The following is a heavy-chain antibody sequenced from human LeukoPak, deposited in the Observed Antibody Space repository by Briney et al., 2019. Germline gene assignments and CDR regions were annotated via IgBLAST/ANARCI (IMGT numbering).Heavy chain of an antibody. CDR3: AGGRTSSWYGSLDY. D-gene: IGHD6-13*01. CDR1: GGSISSYY. J-gene: IGHJ4*02. V-gene: IGHV4-59*01. Sequence: SETLSLTCSVSGGSISSYYWNWIRQPPGKGLEWIGYIYYSGSTNYNPSLKSRVTISLDTSKNQFSLTLTSVTAADTAVYYCAGGRTSSWYGSLDYWGQGTLVTVSS. CDR2: IYYSGST.